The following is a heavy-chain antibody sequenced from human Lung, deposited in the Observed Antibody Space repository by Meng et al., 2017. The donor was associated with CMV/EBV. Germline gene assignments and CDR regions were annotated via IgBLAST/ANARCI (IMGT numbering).Heavy chain of an antibody. Sequence: QEQLQEPGPSLVKPSETLSVTCIVSSDSITNYFWSWVRQPAGKGLEWIGRLYPDGSTDYNPSLSSRLTLSLDTSKIRFSLKLRSVTAADTAIYYCARTPVRFCNTHMCYAFDYWGQGALVTVSS. CDR2: LYPDGST. CDR3: ARTPVRFCNTHMCYAFDY. D-gene: IGHD2-2*01. CDR1: SDSITNYF. V-gene: IGHV4-4*07. J-gene: IGHJ4*02.